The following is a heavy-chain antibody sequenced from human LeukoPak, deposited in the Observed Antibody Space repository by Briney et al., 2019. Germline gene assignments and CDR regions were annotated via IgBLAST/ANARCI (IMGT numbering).Heavy chain of an antibody. Sequence: PSETLSLTCAVYGGSFSGYYWSWIRQSPGKGLEWIGEINHSGSTNYNPSLKSRVTISVDTSKNQFSLKLRSVTAADTAVYYCARKPYSIGWYAYLDYWGQGTLVTVTS. J-gene: IGHJ4*02. CDR3: ARKPYSIGWYAYLDY. D-gene: IGHD6-19*01. CDR1: GGSFSGYY. CDR2: INHSGST. V-gene: IGHV4-34*01.